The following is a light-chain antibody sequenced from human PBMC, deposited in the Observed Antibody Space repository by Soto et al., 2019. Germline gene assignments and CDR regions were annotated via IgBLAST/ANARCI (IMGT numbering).Light chain of an antibody. CDR1: QTIISY. V-gene: IGKV1-39*01. CDR2: AAS. CDR3: HQSYSIPPLS. Sequence: DIQMTQSPSSLSASVGDRVTITCRASQTIISYLNWYQQKPGKPPKLLIYAASSLPSGVPSRFSGGGYGTDFPLTLSSLRPEDFATYYCHQSYSIPPLSFGQGTRLEIK. J-gene: IGKJ2*01.